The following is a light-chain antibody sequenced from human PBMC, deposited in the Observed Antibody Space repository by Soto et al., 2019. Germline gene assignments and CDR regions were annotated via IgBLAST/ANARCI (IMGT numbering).Light chain of an antibody. Sequence: DVQMSQSLSTLSASLVYRFTITRPASQSISSWLAWYQQKPGKAPKLLIYDASSLESGVPSRFSGSGSGTEFTLTISSLQPDDFATYYCQHYNSYSEAFGQGTKVDI. CDR2: DAS. V-gene: IGKV1-5*01. CDR3: QHYNSYSEA. CDR1: QSISSW. J-gene: IGKJ1*01.